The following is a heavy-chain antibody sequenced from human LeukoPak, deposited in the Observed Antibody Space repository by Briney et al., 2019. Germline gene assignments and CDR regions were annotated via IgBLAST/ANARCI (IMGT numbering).Heavy chain of an antibody. D-gene: IGHD2-2*01. Sequence: SGGSLRLSCAASGFTFTTYNMNWVRQAPGKGPEWVAYITASDTTKYYADSVKGRFTISRDNAKKSLFLQMNSLRAEDTAVYYCTTAPAFSSSWRSWGQGTLVTVSS. V-gene: IGHV3-48*01. J-gene: IGHJ5*02. CDR2: ITASDTTK. CDR1: GFTFTTYN. CDR3: TTAPAFSSSWRS.